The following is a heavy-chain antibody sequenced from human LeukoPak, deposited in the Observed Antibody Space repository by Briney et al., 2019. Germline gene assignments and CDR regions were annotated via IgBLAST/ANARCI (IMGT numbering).Heavy chain of an antibody. V-gene: IGHV3-30*19. CDR1: GFTFSNYG. Sequence: GNSLRLSCAASGFTFSNYGMHWVRQAPGKGLEWVAVIWYDGSDKYYADSVKGRFTISRDNSKNTLYLQMNSLRAEDTAVYYCARGPPNQLRYFDWLPPPTWGQGTLVTVSS. CDR3: ARGPPNQLRYFDWLPPPT. D-gene: IGHD3-9*01. CDR2: IWYDGSDK. J-gene: IGHJ4*02.